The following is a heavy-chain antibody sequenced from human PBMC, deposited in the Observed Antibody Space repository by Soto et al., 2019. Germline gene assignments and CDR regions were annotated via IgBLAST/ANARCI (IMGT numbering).Heavy chain of an antibody. J-gene: IGHJ4*02. CDR1: GFSLTTSGVG. CDR3: AHRVLRTVFGLVTTTAIYFDF. V-gene: IGHV2-5*02. D-gene: IGHD3-3*01. CDR2: IYWDEDK. Sequence: QITLNESGPTQVKPRQTLTLTCTFSGFSLTTSGVGVGWIRQFPGKAPEWLALIYWDEDKRYSPSLKSRLTITKDTSKNQVVLTMADLDPADTATYYCAHRVLRTVFGLVTTTAIYFDFWGQGTPVAVSS.